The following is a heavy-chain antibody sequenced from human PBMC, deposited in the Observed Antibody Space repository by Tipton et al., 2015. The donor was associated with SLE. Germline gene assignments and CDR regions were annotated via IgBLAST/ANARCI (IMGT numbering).Heavy chain of an antibody. V-gene: IGHV4-34*01. CDR3: ARHLNSYFWSGFYQGGARAFDL. J-gene: IGHJ3*01. D-gene: IGHD3-3*01. CDR2: SNHSGTT. CDR1: GGTLSDYY. Sequence: TLSLTCSVYGGTLSDYYWSWTRQSPGKGLEWLGESNHSGTTHSNPYPKSRVTISLDTSKNQFSLELSTVTAADTAVYYCARHLNSYFWSGFYQGGARAFDLWGQGTMVTVSS.